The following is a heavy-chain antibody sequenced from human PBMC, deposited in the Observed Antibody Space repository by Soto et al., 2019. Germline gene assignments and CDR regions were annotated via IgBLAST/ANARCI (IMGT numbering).Heavy chain of an antibody. Sequence: PGGSLRLSCAASGFTFSSYEMNWVRQAPGKGLEWVSYISSSGSTIYYADSVKGRFTLSRDNATNSLYLQMNSLRAEDTAVYYCARDRGAYCGGDCLYGAFDIWGQGTMVTVS. D-gene: IGHD2-21*02. J-gene: IGHJ3*02. CDR3: ARDRGAYCGGDCLYGAFDI. CDR2: ISSSGSTI. V-gene: IGHV3-48*03. CDR1: GFTFSSYE.